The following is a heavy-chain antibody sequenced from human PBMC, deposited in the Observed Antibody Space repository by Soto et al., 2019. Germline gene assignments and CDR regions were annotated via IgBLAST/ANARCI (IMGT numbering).Heavy chain of an antibody. CDR1: GFSLSTSGVG. Sequence: SGPTLVNPTQTLTLTCTFSGFSLSTSGVGVGWIRQPPGKALEWLALIYWDDDKRYSPSLKSRLTITKDTSKNQVVLTMTNMDPVDTATYYCAHTFSEPRMVRGVTDYHYYHLAVWGKGTTVTVSS. CDR2: IYWDDDK. V-gene: IGHV2-5*02. CDR3: AHTFSEPRMVRGVTDYHYYHLAV. J-gene: IGHJ6*03. D-gene: IGHD3-10*01.